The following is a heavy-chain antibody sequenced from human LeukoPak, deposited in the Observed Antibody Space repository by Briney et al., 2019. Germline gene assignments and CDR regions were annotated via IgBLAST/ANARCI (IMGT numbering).Heavy chain of an antibody. J-gene: IGHJ4*02. D-gene: IGHD3-9*01. Sequence: GGSLRLSCAASGFTFSSYAMSWVRQAPGKGLEWVPAISGSGGSTYYADSVKGRFTISRDNSKNTLYPQMNSLRAEDTAVYYCAKRNPYDILTGYYPFDYWGQGTLVTVSS. CDR1: GFTFSSYA. CDR2: ISGSGGST. CDR3: AKRNPYDILTGYYPFDY. V-gene: IGHV3-23*01.